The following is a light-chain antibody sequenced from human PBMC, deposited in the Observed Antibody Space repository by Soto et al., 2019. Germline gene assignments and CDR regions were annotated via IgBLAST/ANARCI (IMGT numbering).Light chain of an antibody. V-gene: IGKV3-20*01. J-gene: IGKJ1*01. CDR1: PSVSSSY. CDR3: QQDYTTPRR. CDR2: WAS. Sequence: EIVLTQSPGLLSLSPGQRATLSCRASPSVSSSYLAWYQQKPGQAPKELLYWASIRESAVPDRFSGSGSVTDFTLAGSSLQAEDVAVYSWQQDYTTPRRCGRGTKVEFK.